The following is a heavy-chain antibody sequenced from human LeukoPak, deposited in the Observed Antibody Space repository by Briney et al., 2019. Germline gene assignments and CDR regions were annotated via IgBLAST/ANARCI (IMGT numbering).Heavy chain of an antibody. J-gene: IGHJ4*02. Sequence: GGSLRLSCAASGFTFSSYSMNWVRQAPGKGLEWVSYISSSSSTIYNADSVKGRFTISRDNAKNSLYLQMNSLRAEDTAVYYCARALSRGARWFPSALDYWGQGTLVTVSS. D-gene: IGHD4-23*01. CDR3: ARALSRGARWFPSALDY. CDR2: ISSSSSTI. CDR1: GFTFSSYS. V-gene: IGHV3-48*04.